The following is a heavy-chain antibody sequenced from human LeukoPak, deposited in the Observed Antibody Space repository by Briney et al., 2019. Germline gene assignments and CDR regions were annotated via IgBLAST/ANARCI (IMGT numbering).Heavy chain of an antibody. CDR3: ARGRKYTSGYRVTELGSGYSDY. J-gene: IGHJ4*02. CDR2: ISSSGRT. D-gene: IGHD5-18*01. CDR1: GFTFSSYS. V-gene: IGHV3-21*04. Sequence: GGSLRLSCAASGFTFSSYSMNWVRQAPGKGLEWVSGISSSGRTYYADSVKGRFTISRDNSKNTLYLQMNSLRAEDTAVYYCARGRKYTSGYRVTELGSGYSDYWGQGTLVTVSS.